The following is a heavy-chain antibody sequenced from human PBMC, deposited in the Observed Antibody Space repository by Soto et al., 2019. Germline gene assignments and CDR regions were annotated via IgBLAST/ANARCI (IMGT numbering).Heavy chain of an antibody. CDR2: ISAYNGNT. CDR1: GYTFTSYG. J-gene: IGHJ4*02. D-gene: IGHD3-22*01. Sequence: ASVKVSCKASGYTFTSYGISWVQQAPGQGLEWMGWISAYNGNTNYAQKLQGRVTMTTDTSTSTAYMGLRSLRSDDTAVYYCARGLYYYDSSGYYTFDYWGQGTLVTVSS. CDR3: ARGLYYYDSSGYYTFDY. V-gene: IGHV1-18*01.